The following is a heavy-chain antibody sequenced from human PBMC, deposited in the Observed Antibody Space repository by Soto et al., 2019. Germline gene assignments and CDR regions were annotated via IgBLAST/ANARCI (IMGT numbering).Heavy chain of an antibody. V-gene: IGHV1-69*18. CDR3: ARDGGFGELKY. Sequence: QVQLVQSGAELKKNGSSVKVSCKASGDTFSGYPINWVRQAPGEGLEWMGRIIPVFGTTNDAQRFEGRVTFTADESTNTAYMELRGLLSEDTAVYYCARDGGFGELKYWGPGTLVTVSS. D-gene: IGHD3-10*01. CDR2: IIPVFGTT. J-gene: IGHJ4*02. CDR1: GDTFSGYP.